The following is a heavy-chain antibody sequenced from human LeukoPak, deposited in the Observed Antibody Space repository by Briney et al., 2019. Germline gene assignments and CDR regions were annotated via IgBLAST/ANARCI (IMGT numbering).Heavy chain of an antibody. J-gene: IGHJ5*02. CDR2: ISAYNGNT. CDR1: GYTFTSYG. D-gene: IGHD3-3*01. V-gene: IGHV1-18*01. CDR3: ARGLEWLTRRHTWFDP. Sequence: GPSVKVSCKASGYTFTSYGISWVRQAPGQGLEWMGWISAYNGNTNYAQKLQGRVTMTTDTSTSTAYMELRSLRSDDTAVYYCARGLEWLTRRHTWFDPWGQGTLVTVSS.